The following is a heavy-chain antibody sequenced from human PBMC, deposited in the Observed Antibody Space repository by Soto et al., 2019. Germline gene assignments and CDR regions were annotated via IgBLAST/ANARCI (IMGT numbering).Heavy chain of an antibody. CDR3: AHRGGATVGLYYFDY. CDR2: IYWHDDK. D-gene: IGHD3-10*01. J-gene: IGHJ4*02. CDR1: GFSLSTTGVG. Sequence: PTHTLTLTCTFSGFSLSTTGVGVSWIRQSPGKALEWLALIYWHDDKRYSPSLSSRLSITKDTSKNQVVLTMTDMDPVDTATYYCAHRGGATVGLYYFDYWGQRALVTGSS. V-gene: IGHV2-5*01.